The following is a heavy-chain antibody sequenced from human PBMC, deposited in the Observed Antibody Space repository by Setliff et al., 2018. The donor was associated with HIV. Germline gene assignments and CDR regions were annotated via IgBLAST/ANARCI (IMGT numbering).Heavy chain of an antibody. CDR2: IHYTGST. Sequence: PSETLSLTCSVSGGSVSSVNYYWSWIRQPPGKGLEWIGYIHYTGSTTYNPSLKSRVTISVDTSKNQFSLSLTSVTAADTAIYYCARAGMGALRSLFDYWGQGTLVTVSS. D-gene: IGHD1-26*01. CDR3: ARAGMGALRSLFDY. V-gene: IGHV4-61*01. CDR1: GGSVSSVNYY. J-gene: IGHJ4*02.